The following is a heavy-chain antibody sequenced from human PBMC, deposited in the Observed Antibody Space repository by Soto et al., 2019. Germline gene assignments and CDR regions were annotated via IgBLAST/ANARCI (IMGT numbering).Heavy chain of an antibody. CDR2: ISGSGGST. J-gene: IGHJ6*02. V-gene: IGHV3-23*01. Sequence: EVQLLESGGGLVQPGGSLRLSCAASGFTFSSYAMSWVRQAPGKGLEWVSAISGSGGSTYYADSVKGRFTISRDNSKNTLYLQMNSLRAEDTAVYYCAKDGAPLRYSSGWEKNYYYYYGMDVWGQGTTVTVSS. CDR3: AKDGAPLRYSSGWEKNYYYYYGMDV. CDR1: GFTFSSYA. D-gene: IGHD6-19*01.